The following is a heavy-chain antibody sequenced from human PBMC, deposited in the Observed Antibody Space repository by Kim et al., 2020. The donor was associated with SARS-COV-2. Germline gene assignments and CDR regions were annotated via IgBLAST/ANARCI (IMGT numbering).Heavy chain of an antibody. J-gene: IGHJ6*02. CDR3: AREWTGGDILTGYYYYHYGMDV. CDR1: GGSISSSSYY. Sequence: SETLSLTCTVSGGSISSSSYYWGWIRQPPGKGLEWIGSIYYSGSTYYNPSLKSRVTISVDTSKNQFSLKLSSVTAADTAVYYCAREWTGGDILTGYYYYHYGMDVWGQGTTVTVSS. CDR2: IYYSGST. D-gene: IGHD3-9*01. V-gene: IGHV4-39*07.